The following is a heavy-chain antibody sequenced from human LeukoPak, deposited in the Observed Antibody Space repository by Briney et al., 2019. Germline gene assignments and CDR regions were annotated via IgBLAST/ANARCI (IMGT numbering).Heavy chain of an antibody. CDR1: GGSISSGSYY. Sequence: SETPSLTCTVSGGSISSGSYYWSWIRQPAGKGLEWIGRIYTSGSTNYNPSLKSRVTISVDTSKNQFSLKLSSVTAAHTAVYYCASGLRYFDLYYWGQGTLVTVSS. J-gene: IGHJ4*02. CDR3: ASGLRYFDLYY. D-gene: IGHD3-9*01. V-gene: IGHV4-61*02. CDR2: IYTSGST.